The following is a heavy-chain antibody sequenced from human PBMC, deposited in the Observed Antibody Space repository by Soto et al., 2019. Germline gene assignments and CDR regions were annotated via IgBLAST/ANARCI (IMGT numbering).Heavy chain of an antibody. CDR3: AKGVSGSGWEWDYWYFDL. J-gene: IGHJ2*01. CDR1: GFTFSSYG. V-gene: IGHV3-30*18. Sequence: QVQLVESGGGVVQPGRSLRLSCAASGFTFSSYGMHWVRQAPGKGLEWVAVISYDGSNKYYADSVKGRFTISRDNSKNTLYLQMNSLRAEDTAVYYCAKGVSGSGWEWDYWYFDLWGRGTLVTVSS. CDR2: ISYDGSNK. D-gene: IGHD6-19*01.